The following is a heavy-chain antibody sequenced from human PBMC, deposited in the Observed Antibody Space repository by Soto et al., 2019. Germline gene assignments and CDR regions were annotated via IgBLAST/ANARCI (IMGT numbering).Heavy chain of an antibody. D-gene: IGHD3-22*01. CDR3: ARPRYDGCGTPFDH. J-gene: IGHJ4*02. V-gene: IGHV3-74*01. Sequence: EVQLVESGGALVQPGGSLRLSCAASGFTFSSYWMHWVRQAPGKGLVWVSRINGDGSTTTYADSVKGRFIISRDNAKNMLYLQMNSLTAEDTAVYYCARPRYDGCGTPFDHWGQGTLVTVSS. CDR2: INGDGSTT. CDR1: GFTFSSYW.